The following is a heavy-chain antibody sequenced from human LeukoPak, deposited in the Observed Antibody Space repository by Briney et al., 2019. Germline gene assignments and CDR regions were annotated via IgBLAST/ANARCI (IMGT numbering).Heavy chain of an antibody. D-gene: IGHD3-22*01. CDR2: IYYSGST. Sequence: SETLSLTCTVSGGSISSYYWSWIRQPPGKGLEWIGYIYYSGSTNYNPSLKSRVTISVDTSKNQLSLKLSSVTAADTAVYYCARLGESSGYFVNDYWGQGTLVTVSS. J-gene: IGHJ4*02. V-gene: IGHV4-59*08. CDR3: ARLGESSGYFVNDY. CDR1: GGSISSYY.